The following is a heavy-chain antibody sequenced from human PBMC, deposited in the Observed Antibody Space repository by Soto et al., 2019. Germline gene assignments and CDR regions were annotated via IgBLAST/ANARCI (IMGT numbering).Heavy chain of an antibody. CDR3: TRDASRDSSARGWFDP. J-gene: IGHJ5*02. V-gene: IGHV3-21*01. D-gene: IGHD6-13*01. Sequence: GGSLRLSCGASGFTFRSFTMNWVRQAPGKGLEWVSTISSNSAYIYYTGALRGRFTISRDDAKNSLHLQMNSLRAEDTAVYYCTRDASRDSSARGWFDPWGPGTLVTVSS. CDR1: GFTFRSFT. CDR2: ISSNSAYI.